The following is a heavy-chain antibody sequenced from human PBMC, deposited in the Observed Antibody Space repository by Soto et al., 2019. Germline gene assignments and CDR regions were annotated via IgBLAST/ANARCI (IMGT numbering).Heavy chain of an antibody. CDR2: ISGSGGST. CDR1: GFTFSSYA. D-gene: IGHD3-3*01. V-gene: IGHV3-23*01. CDR3: AKGNYDFWSGYSYYYYYGMDV. J-gene: IGHJ6*02. Sequence: GGSLRLSCAASGFTFSSYAMSWVRQAPGKGLEWVSAISGSGGSTYYADSVKGRFTISRDNSKNTLYLQMNSLRAEDTAVYYCAKGNYDFWSGYSYYYYYGMDVWGQGTTVTV.